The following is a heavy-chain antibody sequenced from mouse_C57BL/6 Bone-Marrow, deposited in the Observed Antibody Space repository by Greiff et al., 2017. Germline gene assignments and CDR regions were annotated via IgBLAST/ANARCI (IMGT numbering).Heavy chain of an antibody. CDR1: GYTFTSYW. CDR2: IDPSDSYT. J-gene: IGHJ3*01. V-gene: IGHV1-50*01. Sequence: VQLQQPGAELVKPGASVKLSCKASGYTFTSYWMQWVKQRPGQGLEWIGEIDPSDSYTNYNQKFKGKATLTVDTSSSPAYMQLSSLTSEDSAVYYGARDGASWFAYWGQGTLVTVSA. CDR3: ARDGASWFAY.